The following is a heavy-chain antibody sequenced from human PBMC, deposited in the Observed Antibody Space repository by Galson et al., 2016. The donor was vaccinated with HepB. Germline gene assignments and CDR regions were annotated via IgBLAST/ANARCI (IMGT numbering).Heavy chain of an antibody. J-gene: IGHJ6*02. CDR1: GFSFSNYG. CDR2: VSYGGSKN. D-gene: IGHD2-15*01. V-gene: IGHV3-30*18. CDR3: AKDYCSDTCHLGRWNV. Sequence: SLRLSCAASGFSFSNYGMHWVRQAPGKGLEWVAGVSYGGSKNYYVDSVKGRFTISRDNSKNTLYLQMNSLRPEDTAIYYCAKDYCSDTCHLGRWNVWGQGTPVPVSS.